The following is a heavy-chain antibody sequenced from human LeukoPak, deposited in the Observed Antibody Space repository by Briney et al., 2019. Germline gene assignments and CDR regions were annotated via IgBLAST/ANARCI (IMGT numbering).Heavy chain of an antibody. CDR2: IYSGGAI. V-gene: IGHV3-53*01. CDR3: ARRPGN. Sequence: GGSLRLSCVASGFAVGSNMSWVRQAPGKGLEWVSLIYSGGAIRYADSVKGQFTISRDSSKNTLFLQMNDLTVEDTARYYCARRPGNWGQGILVTVSS. CDR1: GFAVGSN. J-gene: IGHJ4*02. D-gene: IGHD1-14*01.